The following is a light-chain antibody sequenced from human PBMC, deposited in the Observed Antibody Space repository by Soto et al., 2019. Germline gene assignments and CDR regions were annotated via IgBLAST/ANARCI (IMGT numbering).Light chain of an antibody. J-gene: IGKJ1*01. CDR3: QQTHSSPPT. CDR1: QSISNH. V-gene: IGKV1-39*01. CDR2: AAS. Sequence: DIQRTQSPSCLSASVEDRVTIACRASQSISNHLNWYQQKPGTAPKLLICAASSLQSGVPSRFSGSRSGPDIPLTIRSLEPEHFATYYRQQTHSSPPTFGQGTKVDIK.